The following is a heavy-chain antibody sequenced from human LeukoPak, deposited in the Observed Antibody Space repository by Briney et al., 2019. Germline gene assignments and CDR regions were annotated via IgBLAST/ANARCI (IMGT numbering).Heavy chain of an antibody. J-gene: IGHJ4*02. CDR2: INIDGSSI. D-gene: IGHD1-26*01. V-gene: IGHV3-74*01. CDR1: GFPLSNYW. Sequence: GGSLRLSCAASGFPLSNYWMHWVRYAPGRGLVWVSRINIDGSSISYADSVKGRFTISRDNAKNTVYLQMNSLRVEDTAVYYCARDRIVGTSFDFWGQGILVTVSS. CDR3: ARDRIVGTSFDF.